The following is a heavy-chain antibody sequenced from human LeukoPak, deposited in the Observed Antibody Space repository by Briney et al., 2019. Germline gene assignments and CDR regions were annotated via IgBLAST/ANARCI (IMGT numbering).Heavy chain of an antibody. J-gene: IGHJ4*02. V-gene: IGHV3-30*04. D-gene: IGHD6-13*01. CDR3: AKKAAYSSSWYIY. CDR2: ISYDGSNK. Sequence: GRSLRLSCAASGFTFSSYAMHWVRQAPGKGLEWVAVISYDGSNKYYADSVKGRFTISRDNSKNTLYLQMNSLRAEDTAVYYCAKKAAYSSSWYIYWGQGTLVTVSS. CDR1: GFTFSSYA.